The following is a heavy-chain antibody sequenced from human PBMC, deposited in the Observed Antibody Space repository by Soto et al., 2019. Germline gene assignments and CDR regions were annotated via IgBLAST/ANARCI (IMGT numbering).Heavy chain of an antibody. CDR2: INAGNGNT. CDR3: ASETSRY. Sequence: QVQLVQSGAEVKKPGASVKVSCKASGYTFTSYAMHWVRQAPGQRLEWMGWINAGNGNTKYSQKFQGRVTITRDTSASTADMELSSLGSEDTAVYYCASETSRYWGQGTLVTVSS. V-gene: IGHV1-3*01. CDR1: GYTFTSYA. J-gene: IGHJ4*02.